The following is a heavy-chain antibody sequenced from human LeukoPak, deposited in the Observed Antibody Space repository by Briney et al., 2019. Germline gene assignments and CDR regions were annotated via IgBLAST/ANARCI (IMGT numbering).Heavy chain of an antibody. J-gene: IGHJ5*02. CDR3: AKEPGIAAAEYNWFDP. CDR2: ISGSGGST. CDR1: GFTFSSYA. Sequence: GGSLRLSCAASGFTFSSYAMTWVRQAPGKGLEWVSVISGSGGSTYYADSVKGRFTISRDNSKNTLYLQMNSLRAEDTAVYYCAKEPGIAAAEYNWFDPWGQGTLVTVSS. V-gene: IGHV3-23*01. D-gene: IGHD6-13*01.